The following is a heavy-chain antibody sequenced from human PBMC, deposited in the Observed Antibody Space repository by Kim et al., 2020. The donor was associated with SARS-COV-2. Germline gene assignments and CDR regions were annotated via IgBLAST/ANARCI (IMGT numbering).Heavy chain of an antibody. J-gene: IGHJ1*01. CDR1: GYPFSSFA. CDR3: ARSMFDYSWGTSLKKEGA. CDR2: ISGFNSNA. D-gene: IGHD3-16*01. V-gene: IGHV1-18*01. Sequence: ASVKVSCKTSGYPFSSFAITWVRQAPGQGLEWMGWISGFNSNANYTEKFQGRLTMTADITTSTAYMDLRSLRSDDTAVYYCARSMFDYSWGTSLKKEGAWGQGTLLTVTS.